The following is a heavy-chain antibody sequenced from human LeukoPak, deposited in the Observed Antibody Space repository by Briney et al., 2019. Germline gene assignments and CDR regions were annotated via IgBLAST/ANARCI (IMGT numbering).Heavy chain of an antibody. CDR1: GFTFDDYA. Sequence: PGRSLRLSCAASGFTFDDYAMHWVRQAPGKGLEWVSGISWNSGSIGYADSVKGRFTISRDNAKNSLYLQMNSLRAEDTALYYCAKDHIAAAGAYYYYGMDVWGQGPRSPSP. CDR3: AKDHIAAAGAYYYYGMDV. V-gene: IGHV3-9*01. D-gene: IGHD6-13*01. CDR2: ISWNSGSI. J-gene: IGHJ6*02.